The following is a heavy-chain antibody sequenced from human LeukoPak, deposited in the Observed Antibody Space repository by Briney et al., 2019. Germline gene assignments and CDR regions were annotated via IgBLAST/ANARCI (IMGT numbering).Heavy chain of an antibody. CDR1: GCSISSCGYY. J-gene: IGHJ3*02. CDR2: NYYSGST. D-gene: IGHD3-22*01. V-gene: IGHV4-31*03. Sequence: SETLSLTCTVSGCSISSCGYYWIWIRPHPGKGLEWIGNNYYSGSTYYNPSLKSRVTISVDTSKNQFSLKLSSVTAADTAVYYCAREDYDSSGYMFGGALDIWGQGTMVTVSS. CDR3: AREDYDSSGYMFGGALDI.